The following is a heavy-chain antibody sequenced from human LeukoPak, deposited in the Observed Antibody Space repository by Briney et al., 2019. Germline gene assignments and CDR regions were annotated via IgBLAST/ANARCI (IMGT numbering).Heavy chain of an antibody. V-gene: IGHV3-30-3*01. J-gene: IGHJ5*02. CDR1: GFTFSSYA. Sequence: ARGSLRLSCAASGFTFSSYAMHWVRQAPGKGLEWVAVISYDGSNKYYADSVKGRFTISRDNSKNTLYLQMNSLRAEDTAVYYCARDSDANNWFDPWGQGTLVTVSS. CDR3: ARDSDANNWFDP. CDR2: ISYDGSNK.